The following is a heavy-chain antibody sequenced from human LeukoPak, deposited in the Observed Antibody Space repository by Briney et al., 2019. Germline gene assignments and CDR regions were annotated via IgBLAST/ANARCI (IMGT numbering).Heavy chain of an antibody. D-gene: IGHD4-17*01. J-gene: IGHJ3*02. CDR3: ARDLVTVTKGFDI. V-gene: IGHV4-59*11. Sequence: SETLSLTCAVSDDSFSSHYWTWIRQPPGKGLEWIGYISYIGSTNYNPSLKSRVTISIDTSKNQFSLELTSVTAADTAVYYCARDLVTVTKGFDIWGQGTMVSVSS. CDR2: ISYIGST. CDR1: DDSFSSHY.